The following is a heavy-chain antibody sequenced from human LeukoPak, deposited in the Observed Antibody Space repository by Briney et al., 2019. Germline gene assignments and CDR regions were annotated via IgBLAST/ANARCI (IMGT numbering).Heavy chain of an antibody. CDR1: GGSFSGYY. CDR3: ARGGSTIYPFDY. Sequence: SETLSLTCAVYGGSFSGYYWSWIRQPPGKGLEWIGEINHSGSTNYNPSLKSRVTISVDTSKNQFSLKLSSVTAADTAVHYCARGGSTIYPFDYWGQGTLVTVSS. D-gene: IGHD3-9*01. J-gene: IGHJ4*02. CDR2: INHSGST. V-gene: IGHV4-34*01.